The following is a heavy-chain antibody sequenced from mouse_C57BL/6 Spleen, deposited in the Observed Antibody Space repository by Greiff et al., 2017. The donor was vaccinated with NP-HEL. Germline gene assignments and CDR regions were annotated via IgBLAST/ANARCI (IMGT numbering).Heavy chain of an antibody. V-gene: IGHV3-6*01. CDR1: GYSITSGYY. D-gene: IGHD2-12*01. CDR3: ARDYVYAMDY. CDR2: ISYDGSN. J-gene: IGHJ4*01. Sequence: EVQLQESGPGLVKPSQSLSLTCSVTGYSITSGYYWNWIRQFPGNKLEWMGYISYDGSNNYNPSLKNRISITRDTSKNQFFLKLNSVTTEDTATYYCARDYVYAMDYWGQGTSVTVSS.